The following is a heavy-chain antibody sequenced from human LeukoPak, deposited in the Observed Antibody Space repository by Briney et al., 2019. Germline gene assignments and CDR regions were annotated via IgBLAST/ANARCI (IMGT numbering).Heavy chain of an antibody. J-gene: IGHJ4*02. D-gene: IGHD6-13*01. CDR2: IWYDGSNK. CDR1: GFTFSSYG. Sequence: GRSLRLSCAASGFTFSSYGMHWVRQAPGKGLEWVAVIWYDGSNKYYADSVKGRFTISRDNSKNTLYLQMNSLRAEDTAVYYCARDHRYSSSLFDYWGQGTLVTVSS. V-gene: IGHV3-33*08. CDR3: ARDHRYSSSLFDY.